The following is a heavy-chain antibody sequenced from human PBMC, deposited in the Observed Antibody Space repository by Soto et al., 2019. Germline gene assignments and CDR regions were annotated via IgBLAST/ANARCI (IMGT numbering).Heavy chain of an antibody. Sequence: GGSLRLSCAASGFTFSSYEINWFRQTPGKGLEWVSYISSIGSNIHYADSVKGRFTISRDNAKNSLYLQINSLRAEDTAFYYCARASSVGHFDYWGQGTLVTVST. CDR1: GFTFSSYE. D-gene: IGHD1-26*01. CDR2: ISSIGSNI. J-gene: IGHJ4*02. V-gene: IGHV3-48*03. CDR3: ARASSVGHFDY.